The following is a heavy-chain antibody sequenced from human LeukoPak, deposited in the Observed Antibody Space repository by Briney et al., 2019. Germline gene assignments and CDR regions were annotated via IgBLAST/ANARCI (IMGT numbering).Heavy chain of an antibody. J-gene: IGHJ5*02. CDR2: IYPGDSHT. CDR1: GYSFPNYW. D-gene: IGHD2-2*02. CDR3: ARGPYAYTSSATLGSYNWFDP. Sequence: GESLKISCKGSGYSFPNYWIGWVRQMPGKGLEWMGIIYPGDSHTRYSPSFQDQVTISVDKPISTAYLQWSSLKASDTAMYYCARGPYAYTSSATLGSYNWFDPWGQGSLVTVSS. V-gene: IGHV5-51*04.